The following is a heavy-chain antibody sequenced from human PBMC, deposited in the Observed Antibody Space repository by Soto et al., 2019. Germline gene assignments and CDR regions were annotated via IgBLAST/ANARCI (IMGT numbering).Heavy chain of an antibody. J-gene: IGHJ5*02. V-gene: IGHV1-2*02. CDR3: ARGGREVPRIPYDT. CDR1: GYTFTDYY. D-gene: IGHD3-16*01. Sequence: ASVKVSCKASGYTFTDYYLHWVRQAPGQGLEWMRWINPNVGGTNYARKFQGRVTMTRDTSISTVYMQLTRLRPDDTAIYYCARGGREVPRIPYDTWGQGTLVTVSS. CDR2: INPNVGGT.